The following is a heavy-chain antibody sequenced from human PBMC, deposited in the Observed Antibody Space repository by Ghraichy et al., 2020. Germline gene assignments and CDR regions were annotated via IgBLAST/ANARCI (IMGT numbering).Heavy chain of an antibody. CDR3: AKQTFYYDSSGYFEAHYFDY. CDR1: GFTFSSYA. V-gene: IGHV3-23*01. J-gene: IGHJ4*02. CDR2: ISGSGDST. D-gene: IGHD3-22*01. Sequence: LSLTCAASGFTFSSYAMSWVGQAPGKGLEWVSAISGSGDSTYYADSLKGRFTISRDNSKNTLYLQMNSLRAEDTAVYYCAKQTFYYDSSGYFEAHYFDYWGQGTLVTVTS.